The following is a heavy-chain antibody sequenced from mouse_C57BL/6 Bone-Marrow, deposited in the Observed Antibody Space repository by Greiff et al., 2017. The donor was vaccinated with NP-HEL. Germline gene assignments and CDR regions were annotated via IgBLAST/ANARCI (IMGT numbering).Heavy chain of an antibody. CDR2: IWSGGST. J-gene: IGHJ1*03. V-gene: IGHV2-2*01. CDR1: GFSLTSYG. Sequence: QVQLQQSGPGLVQPSQSLSITCTVSGFSLTSYGVHWVRQSPGKGLEWLGVIWSGGSTDYNAAFISRLSISKDNSKSQVFFKMNSLQADDTAIYYCARGRVPWYFDVWGTGTTVTVSS. CDR3: ARGRVPWYFDV. D-gene: IGHD5-1*01.